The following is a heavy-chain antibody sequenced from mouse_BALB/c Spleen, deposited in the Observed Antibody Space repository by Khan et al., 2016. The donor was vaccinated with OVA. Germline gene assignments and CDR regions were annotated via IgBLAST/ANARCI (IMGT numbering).Heavy chain of an antibody. Sequence: VQLQQSGAELARPGTSVKVSCKASGYPFTDYLIDWVNQRPGQGLEWIGVINPGSGDINYNENFTGKATLTADKSSSTAYMQLSSLASDDSAVYFCARGGYGSLAYWGQGTLVTVSA. V-gene: IGHV1-54*01. CDR3: ARGGYGSLAY. CDR2: INPGSGDI. J-gene: IGHJ3*01. D-gene: IGHD1-1*02. CDR1: GYPFTDYL.